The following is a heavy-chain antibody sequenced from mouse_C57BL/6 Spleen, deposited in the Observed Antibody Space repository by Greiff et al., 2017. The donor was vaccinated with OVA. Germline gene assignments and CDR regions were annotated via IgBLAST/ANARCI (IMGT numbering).Heavy chain of an antibody. D-gene: IGHD2-10*01. CDR3: ARDPLLSPDY. J-gene: IGHJ2*01. CDR2: IYPRSGNT. Sequence: QVQLKESGAELARPGASVKLSCKASGYTFTSYGISWVKQRTGQGLEWIGEIYPRSGNTYYNEKFKGKATLTADKSSSTAYMELRSLTSEDSAVYFCARDPLLSPDYWGQGTTLTVSS. CDR1: GYTFTSYG. V-gene: IGHV1-81*01.